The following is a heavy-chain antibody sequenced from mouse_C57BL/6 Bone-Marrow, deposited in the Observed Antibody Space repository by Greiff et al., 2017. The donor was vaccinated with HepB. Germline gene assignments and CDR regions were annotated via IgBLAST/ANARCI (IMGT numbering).Heavy chain of an antibody. Sequence: QVQLQQSGAELARPGASVKLSCKASGYTFTSYGISWVKQRTGQGLEWIGKIYPRSGNTYYNEKFKGKATLTADKSSSTAYMELRSLTSEDSAVYFCARERGYYYGSRPWFAYWGQGTMVTVTA. CDR3: ARERGYYYGSRPWFAY. CDR1: GYTFTSYG. D-gene: IGHD1-1*01. CDR2: IYPRSGNT. V-gene: IGHV1-81*01. J-gene: IGHJ3*01.